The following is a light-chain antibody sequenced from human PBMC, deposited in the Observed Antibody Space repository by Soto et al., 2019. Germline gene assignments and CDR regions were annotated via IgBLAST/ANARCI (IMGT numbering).Light chain of an antibody. Sequence: DIQMTQSPSTLSASVGDRVTITCRASHSISTWLAWYQQKPGKAPKALIYDVSSLESGVPSRFSGSGSGTEFTLTISSLQPDDFATYYCQQYKSYWTFGQGTKVDIK. CDR1: HSISTW. V-gene: IGKV1-5*01. CDR2: DVS. CDR3: QQYKSYWT. J-gene: IGKJ1*01.